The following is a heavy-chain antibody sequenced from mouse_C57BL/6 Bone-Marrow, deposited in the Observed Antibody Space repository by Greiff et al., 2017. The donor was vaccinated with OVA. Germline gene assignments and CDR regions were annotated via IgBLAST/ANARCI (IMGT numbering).Heavy chain of an antibody. Sequence: EVKVVESGGDLVKPGGSLKLSCAASGFTFSSYGMSWVRQTPDKRLEWVATISSGGSYTYYPDSVKGRFTISRDNAKNTLYLQMSSLKSEDTAMYYCARVYYYGSSFFDYWGQGTTLTVSS. CDR3: ARVYYYGSSFFDY. D-gene: IGHD1-1*01. J-gene: IGHJ2*01. CDR1: GFTFSSYG. V-gene: IGHV5-6*01. CDR2: ISSGGSYT.